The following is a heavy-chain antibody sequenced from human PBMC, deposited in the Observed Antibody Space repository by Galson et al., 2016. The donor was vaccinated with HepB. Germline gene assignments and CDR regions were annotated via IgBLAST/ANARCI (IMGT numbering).Heavy chain of an antibody. Sequence: SVKVSCKASGYTFTMFSISWVRQVPGQGLEWMGWINTYNPYTEYAPHLQDRVTLTTGTSTSTAYMELRSLASDDTALYYCARAGYWTLVSPYFFDYWGQGTLVTVSS. D-gene: IGHD1-1*01. CDR2: INTYNPYT. CDR3: ARAGYWTLVSPYFFDY. J-gene: IGHJ4*02. V-gene: IGHV1-18*01. CDR1: GYTFTMFS.